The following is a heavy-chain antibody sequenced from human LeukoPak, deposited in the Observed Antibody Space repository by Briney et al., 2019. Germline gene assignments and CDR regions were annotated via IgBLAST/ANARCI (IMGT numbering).Heavy chain of an antibody. CDR3: ARGIVATLFH. CDR2: IYYSGST. J-gene: IGHJ4*02. Sequence: SETLSLTCNVSGGSISSGGYYWSWIRQHPGKGLEWIGYIYYSGSTYYNPSLKSRVTISVDTSKNQFSLKLSSVTAADTAVYYCARGIVATLFHWGQGTLVTVSS. D-gene: IGHD5-12*01. CDR1: GGSISSGGYY. V-gene: IGHV4-31*03.